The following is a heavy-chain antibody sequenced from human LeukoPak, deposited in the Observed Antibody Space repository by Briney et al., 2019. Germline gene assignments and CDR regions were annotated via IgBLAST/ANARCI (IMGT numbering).Heavy chain of an antibody. CDR2: IKQDGSEE. J-gene: IGHJ4*02. V-gene: IGHV3-7*01. D-gene: IGHD5-24*01. Sequence: PGGSLRLSCAASGFTFSNFWMSWVRQAPGKGLEWVANIKQDGSEEYYVDSLRGRFTISRDNAKNSLYLQMNSLRAEDTAVFYCARTRRDGYKSFYFDSWGQGTLVTVSS. CDR3: ARTRRDGYKSFYFDS. CDR1: GFTFSNFW.